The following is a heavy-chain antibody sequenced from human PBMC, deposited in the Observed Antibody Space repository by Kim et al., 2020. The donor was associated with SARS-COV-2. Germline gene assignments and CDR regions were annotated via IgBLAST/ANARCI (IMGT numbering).Heavy chain of an antibody. V-gene: IGHV3-11*06. CDR3: ARDLGDIVLMVYAIAHDAFDI. D-gene: IGHD2-8*01. Sequence: FTISRDNAKNSLYLQMNSLRAEDTAVYYCARDLGDIVLMVYAIAHDAFDIWGQGTMVTVSS. J-gene: IGHJ3*02.